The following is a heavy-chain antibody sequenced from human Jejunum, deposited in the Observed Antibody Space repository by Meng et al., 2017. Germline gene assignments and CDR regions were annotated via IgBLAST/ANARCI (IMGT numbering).Heavy chain of an antibody. V-gene: IGHV3-7*01. J-gene: IGHJ4*02. D-gene: IGHD3-10*02. Sequence: GGSLRLSCAASGFTFFDYSMNWIRQTPGKGLEWVANIKEDGTTKFYEDSVKGRFTISRDNAKNSVFLQMSSLKVEDTGIYYCVRGDDVGAYWGQGALVTVSS. CDR1: GFTFFDYS. CDR3: VRGDDVGAY. CDR2: IKEDGTTK.